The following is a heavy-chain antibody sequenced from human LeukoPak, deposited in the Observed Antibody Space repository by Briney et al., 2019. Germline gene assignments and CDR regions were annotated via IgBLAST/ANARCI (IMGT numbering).Heavy chain of an antibody. V-gene: IGHV3-23*01. D-gene: IGHD4-17*01. CDR2: ISGSGGST. Sequence: PGGSLRFSCAASGFTFSSYAMSWVRQAPGKGLEWVSAISGSGGSTYYADSVKGRFTISRDNSKNTLYLQMNSLRAEDTAVYYCANTRSGDYSFDYWGQGTLVTVSS. J-gene: IGHJ4*02. CDR1: GFTFSSYA. CDR3: ANTRSGDYSFDY.